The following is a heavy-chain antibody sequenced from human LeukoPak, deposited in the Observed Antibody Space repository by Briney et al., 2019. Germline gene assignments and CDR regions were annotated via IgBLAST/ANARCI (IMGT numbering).Heavy chain of an antibody. J-gene: IGHJ4*02. Sequence: PGGSLRLSCAASEFTISNYWMSWVRQAPGKGLEWVSVIYSGGSTYYADSVKGRFTISRDNSKNTLYLQMNGLRAEDTAVYYCAKGVGSYYWGQGTLVTVSS. CDR2: IYSGGST. CDR3: AKGVGSYY. V-gene: IGHV3-53*01. CDR1: EFTISNYW. D-gene: IGHD1-26*01.